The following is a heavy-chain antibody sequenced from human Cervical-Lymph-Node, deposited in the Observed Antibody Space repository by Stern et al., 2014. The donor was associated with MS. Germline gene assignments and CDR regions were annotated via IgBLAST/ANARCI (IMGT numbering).Heavy chain of an antibody. V-gene: IGHV4-61*02. CDR2: LPDSGST. CDR3: ATTRWDLFTWNWFDP. CDR1: GGSFSSSGYY. Sequence: MQLVESGPGLVKPSPTLSLTCTASGGSFSSSGYYWSWLRQPADKGLAWIGRLPDSGSTYYNPSLKSRVTISMDKANTPFSLKLSSVTAADTAVYYCATTRWDLFTWNWFDPWGQGTLVTVSS. D-gene: IGHD1-26*01. J-gene: IGHJ5*02.